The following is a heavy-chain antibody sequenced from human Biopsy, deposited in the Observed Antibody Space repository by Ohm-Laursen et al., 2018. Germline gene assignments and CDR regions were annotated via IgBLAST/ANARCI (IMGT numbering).Heavy chain of an antibody. V-gene: IGHV3-23*01. D-gene: IGHD3-3*01. CDR2: INGSGGST. J-gene: IGHJ5*02. CDR3: ARDLYDFCGGCPFDP. Sequence: SLRLSCAAPGFTFSSHAMSWVRQAPGKGLECVSVINGSGGSTYYADPVKGRFTISRDNSKNTPYLQMNSLRAEDTAMYYCARDLYDFCGGCPFDPWGQGTLVTVSP. CDR1: GFTFSSHA.